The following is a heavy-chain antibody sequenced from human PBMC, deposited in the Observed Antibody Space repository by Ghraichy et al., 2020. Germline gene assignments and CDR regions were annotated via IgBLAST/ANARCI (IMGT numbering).Heavy chain of an antibody. D-gene: IGHD2-21*02. V-gene: IGHV3-7*01. J-gene: IGHJ4*02. CDR3: ATRRCSISDCHGLSQKCFDY. CDR1: GLTIGSNW. Sequence: GGSLRLSCSASGLTIGSNWMTWVRQAPGKGLEWVANINQDGSEKYYVDSVKGRFTIASDNPRNSLDLQMNSLRPEDTAMYYFATRRCSISDCHGLSQKCFDYWGQR. CDR2: INQDGSEK.